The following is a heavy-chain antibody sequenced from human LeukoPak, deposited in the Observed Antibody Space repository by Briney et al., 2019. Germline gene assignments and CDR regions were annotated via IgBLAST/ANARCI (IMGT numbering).Heavy chain of an antibody. CDR1: GFTFSSYG. V-gene: IGHV3-53*01. Sequence: PGGSLRLSCVASGFTFSSYGMHWVRQAPGKGLEWVSFIYSDNTHYSDSVKGRFTISRDNSKNTLYLQMNSLRAEDTAVYYCARRAGAYSHPYDYWGQGTLVTVSS. D-gene: IGHD4/OR15-4a*01. J-gene: IGHJ4*02. CDR3: ARRAGAYSHPYDY. CDR2: IYSDNT.